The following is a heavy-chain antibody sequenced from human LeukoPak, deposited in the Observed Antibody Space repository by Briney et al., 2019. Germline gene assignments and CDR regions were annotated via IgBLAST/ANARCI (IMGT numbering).Heavy chain of an antibody. CDR3: AKGLGAIYAFDI. CDR2: ISYDASNK. J-gene: IGHJ3*02. Sequence: GGSLRLSCAASGFTFSSYDVHWVRQAPGKGLEWVAVISYDASNKYYADSVKGRFTISRDNSKSTLYLQMNSLRAEDTAVYYCAKGLGAIYAFDIWGQGTMVTVSS. V-gene: IGHV3-30*18. D-gene: IGHD1-26*01. CDR1: GFTFSSYD.